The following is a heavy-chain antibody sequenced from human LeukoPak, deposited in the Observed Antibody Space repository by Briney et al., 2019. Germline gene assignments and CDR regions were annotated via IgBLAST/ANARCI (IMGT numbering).Heavy chain of an antibody. Sequence: GESLQISCQGSGYSFPTYWIGWVRQMPGKGLEWMGIIYLRDSDTRYSPSFQGQVTISADKSISTAYLQWSSLKTSDTAMYYCASSTDSKFDYWGQGTLVTVSS. CDR1: GYSFPTYW. V-gene: IGHV5-51*01. D-gene: IGHD1-1*01. CDR2: IYLRDSDT. J-gene: IGHJ4*02. CDR3: ASSTDSKFDY.